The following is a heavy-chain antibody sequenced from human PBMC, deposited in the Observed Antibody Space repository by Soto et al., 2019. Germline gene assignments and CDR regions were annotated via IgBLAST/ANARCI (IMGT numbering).Heavy chain of an antibody. Sequence: EVHLLESGGGLVQPGGSLRLSCTASGFTFSSYAMTWVRQAPGRGLEGVSGITASGGRTFYADSVKGRFTISRDNSRSKLYLQMNSLRAEDTAIYYCAKDTRYADYVGWFDSWGQGTLVTVSS. D-gene: IGHD4-17*01. J-gene: IGHJ5*01. CDR1: GFTFSSYA. CDR3: AKDTRYADYVGWFDS. V-gene: IGHV3-23*01. CDR2: ITASGGRT.